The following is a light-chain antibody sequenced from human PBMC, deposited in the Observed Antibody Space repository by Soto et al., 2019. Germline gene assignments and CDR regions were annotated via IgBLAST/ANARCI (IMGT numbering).Light chain of an antibody. CDR2: GAS. V-gene: IGKV3-20*01. CDR1: QSVSSN. Sequence: EIVMTPSPATLSVSPGERATLSCRASQSVSSNLAWYQQKPGQAPRLLIYGASSRASGIPDRFSGSGSGADFTLSITRLEPEDFALYYCQQYGSTPLTFGGGTKVDI. CDR3: QQYGSTPLT. J-gene: IGKJ4*01.